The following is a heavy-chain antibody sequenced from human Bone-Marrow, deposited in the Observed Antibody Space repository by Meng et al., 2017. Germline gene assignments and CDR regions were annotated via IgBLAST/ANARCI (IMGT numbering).Heavy chain of an antibody. CDR3: ARLGYSSSSFDY. Sequence: GGSLRLSCAASGFPFINYWMTWVRQAPGKGLEWVVNINQDGSVKYFVDSAKGRFTISRDNAKNSLYLYMNSLRVEDMAVYFCARLGYSSSSFDYCGQGTLVTVSS. D-gene: IGHD6-13*01. CDR2: INQDGSVK. CDR1: GFPFINYW. V-gene: IGHV3-7*01. J-gene: IGHJ4*02.